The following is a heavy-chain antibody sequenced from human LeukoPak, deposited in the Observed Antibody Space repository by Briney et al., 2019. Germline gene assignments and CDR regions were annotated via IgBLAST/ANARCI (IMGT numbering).Heavy chain of an antibody. Sequence: GGSLRLSCAASGFTFSSYGMHWVRQAPGKGLERVAIIRYDGSNKYYTGSMEGRFTISRHNSKNTLYLQMNSLRTEGTAVYYCAKEDSISSDYWGQGTLVTVSS. CDR1: GFTFSSYG. J-gene: IGHJ4*02. CDR2: IRYDGSNK. V-gene: IGHV3-30*02. CDR3: AKEDSISSDY. D-gene: IGHD6-6*01.